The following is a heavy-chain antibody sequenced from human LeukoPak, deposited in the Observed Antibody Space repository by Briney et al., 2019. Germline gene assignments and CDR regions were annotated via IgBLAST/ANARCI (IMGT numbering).Heavy chain of an antibody. CDR1: GGSMSSYS. D-gene: IGHD3-22*01. CDR3: ARVFHDSSGYPFDD. CDR2: TYYSGNT. V-gene: IGHV4-59*01. J-gene: IGHJ4*02. Sequence: SETLSLTSTGSGGSMSSYSWSWIRQPPPKGLEWIGNTYYSGNTNCNPSLKSRVTISVDTSKSQCSLKVSSVTAADTAVYYCARVFHDSSGYPFDDWGEGTLVTVSS.